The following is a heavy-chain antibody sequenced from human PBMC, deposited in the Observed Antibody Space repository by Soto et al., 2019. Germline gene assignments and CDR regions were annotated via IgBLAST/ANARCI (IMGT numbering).Heavy chain of an antibody. CDR3: SGCSGGACHQDYGMDV. CDR2: ISPSTSHI. D-gene: IGHD2-15*01. CDR1: GFTFSSCT. J-gene: IGHJ6*02. Sequence: EVHLVESGGGLVKPGGYLRLSCAVSGFTFSSCTMNWVRQAPGKGLEWVSSISPSTSHIDYADSVKGRFTISRDNAKNSVFLQRDSLRAEDTAVYYCSGCSGGACHQDYGMDVWVQGTTVTVSS. V-gene: IGHV3-21*01.